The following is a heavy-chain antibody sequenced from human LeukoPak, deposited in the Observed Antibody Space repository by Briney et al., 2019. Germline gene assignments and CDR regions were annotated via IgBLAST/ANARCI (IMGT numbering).Heavy chain of an antibody. D-gene: IGHD1-26*01. V-gene: IGHV3-30-3*01. CDR2: ISFDGSNK. Sequence: GGSLRLSCAASGFTFSSYAMHWVRQAPGKGLEWVAVISFDGSNKYYADSVKGRFTISRDNSKKTLYLQMNSLRAEDTAVYYCARDLDPGATTGIVGATLGYWGQGTLVTVSS. CDR3: ARDLDPGATTGIVGATLGY. CDR1: GFTFSSYA. J-gene: IGHJ4*02.